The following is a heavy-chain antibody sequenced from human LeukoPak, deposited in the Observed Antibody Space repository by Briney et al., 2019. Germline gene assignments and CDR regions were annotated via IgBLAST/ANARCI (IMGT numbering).Heavy chain of an antibody. J-gene: IGHJ4*02. Sequence: GGSLRLSCAASGFTVGSNYMSWVRQAPGKGLEWVSVIYSGGSTYYADSVKGRFTISRDNSKNTLYLQMNSLRAEDTAVYYCAKCYYDSSGYFDYWGQGTLVTVSS. CDR3: AKCYYDSSGYFDY. D-gene: IGHD3-22*01. V-gene: IGHV3-53*01. CDR2: IYSGGST. CDR1: GFTVGSNY.